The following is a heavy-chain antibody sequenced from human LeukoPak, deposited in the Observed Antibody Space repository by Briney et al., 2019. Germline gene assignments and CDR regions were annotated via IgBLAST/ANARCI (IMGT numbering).Heavy chain of an antibody. CDR2: ISGSGGST. CDR3: AKNDRDITGTTGDWFDP. J-gene: IGHJ5*02. CDR1: GFTFSSYA. Sequence: GGSLRLSCAASGFTFSSYAMSWFRQAPGKGLEWVSAISGSGGSTYYADSVKGRFTISRDNSKNTLYLQMNSLRAEDTAVYYCAKNDRDITGTTGDWFDPWGQGTLVTVSS. D-gene: IGHD1-7*01. V-gene: IGHV3-23*01.